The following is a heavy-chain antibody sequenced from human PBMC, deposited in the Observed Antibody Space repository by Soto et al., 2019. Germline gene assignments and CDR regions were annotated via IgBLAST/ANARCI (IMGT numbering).Heavy chain of an antibody. CDR1: GGSISSGGYY. J-gene: IGHJ4*02. Sequence: QVQLQESGPGLVKPSQTLSLTCTVSGGSISSGGYYWSWIRQHQGKGLEWIGYIYYSGSTYYNPSLNSRFTISVDTSKNQFSLKLSSVTAAATAVYYCATYGSGSYKPTTFDYWGQGTLVTVSS. CDR3: ATYGSGSYKPTTFDY. CDR2: IYYSGST. D-gene: IGHD3-10*01. V-gene: IGHV4-31*03.